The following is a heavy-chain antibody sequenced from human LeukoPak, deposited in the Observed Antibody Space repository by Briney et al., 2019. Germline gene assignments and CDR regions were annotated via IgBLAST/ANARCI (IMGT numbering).Heavy chain of an antibody. V-gene: IGHV3-48*01. Sequence: GGSLRLSCAASRFTFSSYSMNWVRQAPGKGLEWVSYISSSSSTIYYADSVKGRFTISRDNAKNSLYLQMNSLRAEDTAVYYCARDNSGGWYGHFDYWGQGTLVTVSS. CDR2: ISSSSSTI. CDR3: ARDNSGGWYGHFDY. D-gene: IGHD6-19*01. J-gene: IGHJ4*02. CDR1: RFTFSSYS.